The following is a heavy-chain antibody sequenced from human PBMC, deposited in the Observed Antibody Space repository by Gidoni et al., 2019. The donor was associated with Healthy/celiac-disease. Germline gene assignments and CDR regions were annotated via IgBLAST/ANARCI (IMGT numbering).Heavy chain of an antibody. V-gene: IGHV3-48*03. Sequence: EVQLVESGGGLVQPGGSLRLSCAASGFTFSSYEMNWVRQAPGKGLEWVSYISSSGSTIYYADSVKGRFTISRDNAKNSLYLQMNSLRAEDTAVYYCARGPRVGALVFDIWGQGTMVTVSS. J-gene: IGHJ3*02. CDR3: ARGPRVGALVFDI. D-gene: IGHD1-26*01. CDR2: ISSSGSTI. CDR1: GFTFSSYE.